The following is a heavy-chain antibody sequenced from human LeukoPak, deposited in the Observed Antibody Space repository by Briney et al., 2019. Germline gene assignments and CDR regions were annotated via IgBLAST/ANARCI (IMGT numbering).Heavy chain of an antibody. CDR1: GYTLTSYG. D-gene: IGHD6-13*01. V-gene: IGHV1-18*01. Sequence: ASLKVSCKASGYTLTSYGISWVRQAPGQGLEWMGWISAYNGNTNYAQKLQGRVTMTTDTSTSTAYMELRSLRSDDTAVYYCARDPYSSSWYNWFDPWGQGTLVTVSS. J-gene: IGHJ5*02. CDR3: ARDPYSSSWYNWFDP. CDR2: ISAYNGNT.